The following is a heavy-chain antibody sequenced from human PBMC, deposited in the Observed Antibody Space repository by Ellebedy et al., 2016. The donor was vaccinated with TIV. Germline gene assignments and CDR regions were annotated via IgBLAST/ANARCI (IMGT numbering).Heavy chain of an antibody. V-gene: IGHV3-66*01. CDR2: IYTDGGT. Sequence: GESLKISCAASGFTFSNYAMTWVRQAPGKGLEWVSIIYTDGGTNYTDSVKGRFTISRDTSKNTLHLQMNSLRAEDTAVYFCARDPGGGGDYGNNWFDPWGRGTLVTVSS. D-gene: IGHD3-16*01. J-gene: IGHJ5*02. CDR1: GFTFSNYA. CDR3: ARDPGGGGDYGNNWFDP.